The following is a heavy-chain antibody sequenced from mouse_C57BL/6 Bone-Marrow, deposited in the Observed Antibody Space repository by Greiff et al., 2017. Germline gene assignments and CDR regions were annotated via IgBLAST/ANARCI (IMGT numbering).Heavy chain of an antibody. D-gene: IGHD1-1*01. CDR3: AATLAHWYFDV. V-gene: IGHV5-17*01. J-gene: IGHJ1*03. Sequence: EVKLVESGGGLVKPGGSLKLSCAASGFTFSDYGMNWVRQAPEKGLEWVAYISSGSSTIYYADTVKGRFTISRDNAKNTLFRQMTSLRSEDTAMYYSAATLAHWYFDVWGTGTTVTVSS. CDR2: ISSGSSTI. CDR1: GFTFSDYG.